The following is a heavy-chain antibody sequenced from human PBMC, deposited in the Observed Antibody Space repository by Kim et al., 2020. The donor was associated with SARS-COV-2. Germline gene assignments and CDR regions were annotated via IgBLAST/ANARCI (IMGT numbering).Heavy chain of an antibody. D-gene: IGHD3-22*01. J-gene: IGHJ4*02. CDR1: GGSISSSSYY. CDR2: IYYSGST. CDR3: ARVSGTYYYDSSGYYPPDY. Sequence: SETLSLTCTVSGGSISSSSYYWGWIRQPPGKGLEWIGSIYYSGSTYYNPSLKSRVTISVDTSKNQFSLKLSSVTAADTAVYYCARVSGTYYYDSSGYYPPDYWGQGTLVTVSS. V-gene: IGHV4-39*07.